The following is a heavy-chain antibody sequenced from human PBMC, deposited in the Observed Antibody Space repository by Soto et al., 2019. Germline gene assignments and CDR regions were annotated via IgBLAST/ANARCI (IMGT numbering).Heavy chain of an antibody. CDR1: GYTFTRNA. CDR2: IDAGNDNT. CDR3: ARSETDYSTFDY. V-gene: IGHV1-3*01. D-gene: IGHD3-9*01. Sequence: QVQLVQSGAEVKKPGASVKVSCKASGYTFTRNAIHWVRQAPGQRLEWIGKIDAGNDNTKYSQKFQGRVTITRDTSASAAYMELSTLGSEDTSIYYCARSETDYSTFDYWGQGTLVTVSS. J-gene: IGHJ4*02.